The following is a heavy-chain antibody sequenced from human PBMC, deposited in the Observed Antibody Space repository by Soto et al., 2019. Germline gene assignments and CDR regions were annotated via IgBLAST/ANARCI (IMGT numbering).Heavy chain of an antibody. CDR1: GYTFTSYD. CDR3: ARRSAVTRVNRAWLDP. V-gene: IGHV1-8*01. J-gene: IGHJ5*02. Sequence: QVQLVQSGAEVKKPGASVKVSCKASGYTFTSYDINWVRQATGQGLEWLWWMNPNSGNTGYAQKFQGRVTMTRDTSISTAYMELSSLRSEDTAVYFCARRSAVTRVNRAWLDPWGQGTLVTVSS. CDR2: MNPNSGNT. D-gene: IGHD4-4*01.